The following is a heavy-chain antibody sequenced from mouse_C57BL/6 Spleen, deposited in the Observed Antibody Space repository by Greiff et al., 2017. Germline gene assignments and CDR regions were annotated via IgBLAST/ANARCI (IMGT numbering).Heavy chain of an antibody. V-gene: IGHV1-82*01. CDR3: ADGDYAMDH. Sequence: QVQLQQSGPELVKPGASVKISCKASGYAFSSSWMNWVKQRPGKGLEWIGRIYPGDGDTNYNGKFKGKATLTADKSSSTAYMQLSSLTSEDSAVYFCADGDYAMDHWGQGTSVTVSS. CDR1: GYAFSSSW. J-gene: IGHJ4*01. CDR2: IYPGDGDT.